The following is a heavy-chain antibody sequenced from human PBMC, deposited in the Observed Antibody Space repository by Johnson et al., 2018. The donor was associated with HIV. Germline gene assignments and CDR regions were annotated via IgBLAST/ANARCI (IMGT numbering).Heavy chain of an antibody. CDR1: GFTFSSYG. Sequence: QVQLVESGGGVVKPGRSLRLSCAASGFTFSSYGMHWVRQAPGKGLEWVAVISYDGSNKYYADSVKGRFTISRDNSKNTLYLQMNSLRAEDTAVYYCAKEGRYVEGAFDIWGQGTMVTVSS. CDR3: AKEGRYVEGAFDI. J-gene: IGHJ3*02. D-gene: IGHD5-12*01. V-gene: IGHV3-30*18. CDR2: ISYDGSNK.